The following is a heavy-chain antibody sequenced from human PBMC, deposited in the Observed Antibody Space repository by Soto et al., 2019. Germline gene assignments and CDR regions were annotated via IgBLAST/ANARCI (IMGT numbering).Heavy chain of an antibody. Sequence: GESLKISCQGSGYSFASYWIGWVRQMPGKGLEWMGIVYPSDSDTRYSPPFQGQVTISADKSTSTAYLQWSSLQASDTAMYYCARGPTTDYFDYWGQGTLVTVSS. J-gene: IGHJ4*02. CDR3: ARGPTTDYFDY. CDR1: GYSFASYW. V-gene: IGHV5-51*01. CDR2: VYPSDSDT. D-gene: IGHD1-26*01.